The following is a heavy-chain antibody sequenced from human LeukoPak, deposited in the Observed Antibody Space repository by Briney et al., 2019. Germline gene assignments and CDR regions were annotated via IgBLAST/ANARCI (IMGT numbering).Heavy chain of an antibody. J-gene: IGHJ5*02. V-gene: IGHV3-15*01. CDR1: GFTLSSAW. CDR3: AKYCISADCYANWFGP. Sequence: GGSLRLSCAGSGFTLSSAWMTWVRQAPGKGLEWVGLSKSKTGGGTTDYAAPVKGRFTISRDDSKSTLYLQMNSLKTEDTAVYYCAKYCISADCYANWFGPWGQGTLVTVSS. D-gene: IGHD2-2*01. CDR2: SKSKTGGGTT.